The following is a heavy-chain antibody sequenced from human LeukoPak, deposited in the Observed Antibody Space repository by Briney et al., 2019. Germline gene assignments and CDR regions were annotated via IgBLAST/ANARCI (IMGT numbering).Heavy chain of an antibody. CDR1: GFTFSSYA. CDR3: AKDVVVPAARVGWFDP. D-gene: IGHD2-2*01. J-gene: IGHJ5*02. V-gene: IGHV3-23*01. Sequence: PGGSLRLSCAASGFTFSSYAMSWVRQAPGKGLEWASAISGSGGSTYYADSVKGRFTISRDNSKNTLYLQMNSLRAEDTAVYYCAKDVVVPAARVGWFDPWGQGTLVTVSS. CDR2: ISGSGGST.